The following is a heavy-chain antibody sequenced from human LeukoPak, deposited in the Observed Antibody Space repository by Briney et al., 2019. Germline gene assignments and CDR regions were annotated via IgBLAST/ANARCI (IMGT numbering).Heavy chain of an antibody. V-gene: IGHV4-59*01. CDR1: GGSISSSY. Sequence: SETLSLTCTVSGGSISSSYWSWIRQPPGKGLEWIGYIYYSGSTNYNPSLKSRVTISVDTSKNQFSLKLSSVTAADTAVYYCARAEAASHMDVWGKGTTVTVSS. CDR2: IYYSGST. J-gene: IGHJ6*03. CDR3: ARAEAASHMDV. D-gene: IGHD6-13*01.